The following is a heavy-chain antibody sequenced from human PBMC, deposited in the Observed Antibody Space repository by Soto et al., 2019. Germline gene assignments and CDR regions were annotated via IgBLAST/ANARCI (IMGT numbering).Heavy chain of an antibody. CDR3: ATTNWNHNWFDP. CDR1: GGSFSGYY. D-gene: IGHD1-1*01. Sequence: QVQLQQWGAGLLKSSETLSLTCAVFGGSFSGYYRSWIRQPPGKGLEWIGEINHRGSTNYNPSLKSRVTISVDTSKNQFSLKLSSVTAADTAVYYCATTNWNHNWFDPWGQGTLVTVSS. CDR2: INHRGST. J-gene: IGHJ5*02. V-gene: IGHV4-34*01.